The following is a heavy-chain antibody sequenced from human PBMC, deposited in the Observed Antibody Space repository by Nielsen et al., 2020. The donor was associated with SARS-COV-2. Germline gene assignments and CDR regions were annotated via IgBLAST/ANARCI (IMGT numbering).Heavy chain of an antibody. CDR2: IYYSGST. D-gene: IGHD5-12*01. Sequence: SETLSLTCTVSGGSISSGGYYWSWIRQHPGKGLEWIGYIYYSGSTYYNPSLKSRVTISVDKSKNQFSLELRSVTAADTAVYYCAKDGGATIALWYAFDIWGQGTLVTVSS. V-gene: IGHV4-31*03. CDR1: GGSISSGGYY. CDR3: AKDGGATIALWYAFDI. J-gene: IGHJ3*02.